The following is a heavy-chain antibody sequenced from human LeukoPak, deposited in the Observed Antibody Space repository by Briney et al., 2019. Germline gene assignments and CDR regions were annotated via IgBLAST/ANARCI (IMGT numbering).Heavy chain of an antibody. CDR3: ATSIVVVTAIRDYFDY. V-gene: IGHV1-69*04. CDR2: IIPILGIA. D-gene: IGHD2-21*02. Sequence: GSSVKVSCKASGATFSSYAISWVRQAPGPGLEWMGRIIPILGIANYAQKFQGRVTITADKSTSTAYMELSSLRSKDTAVYYCATSIVVVTAIRDYFDYWGQGTLVTVSS. CDR1: GATFSSYA. J-gene: IGHJ4*02.